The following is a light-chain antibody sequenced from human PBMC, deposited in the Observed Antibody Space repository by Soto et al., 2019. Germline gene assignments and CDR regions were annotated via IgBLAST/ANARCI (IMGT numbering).Light chain of an antibody. CDR2: AAS. Sequence: IVMTQSPATLSVSPGDRATLSCRASQSIGNNLAWYQQKPGQAPRLLIYAASTRATDIPPRFSGSGSGTEFTLTIASLRSEDFGIYYCQQYNNYNDWPPSITFGQGTRLEIK. CDR1: QSIGNN. CDR3: QQYNNYNDWPPSIT. V-gene: IGKV3-15*01. J-gene: IGKJ5*01.